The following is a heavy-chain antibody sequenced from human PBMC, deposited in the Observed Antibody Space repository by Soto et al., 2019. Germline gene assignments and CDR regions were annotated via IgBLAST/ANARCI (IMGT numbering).Heavy chain of an antibody. CDR3: ASEALLGATMNYYYYGMDV. CDR1: GGSISSYY. V-gene: IGHV4-59*01. D-gene: IGHD1-26*01. J-gene: IGHJ6*02. CDR2: IYYSGST. Sequence: SETLSLTCTVSGGSISSYYWSWIRQPPGKGLEWIGYIYYSGSTNYNPSLKSRVTISVDTSKNQFSLKLSSVTAADTAVYYCASEALLGATMNYYYYGMDVWGQGTTVPVS.